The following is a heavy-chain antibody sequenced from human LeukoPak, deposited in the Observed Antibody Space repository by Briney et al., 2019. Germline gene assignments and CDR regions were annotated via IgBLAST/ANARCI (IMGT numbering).Heavy chain of an antibody. D-gene: IGHD6-13*01. CDR1: GFTFTSYA. CDR2: IYPGGST. CDR3: TGRGLYSSSWWAFDV. Sequence: GGSLRLSCAASGFTFTSYAMTWVRQAPGKGLEWVSVIYPGGSTYYADSVKGRFTISIDNSKSTLYLQMNSLRVEDTAVYYCTGRGLYSSSWWAFDVWGQGTVVTVSS. V-gene: IGHV3-53*01. J-gene: IGHJ3*01.